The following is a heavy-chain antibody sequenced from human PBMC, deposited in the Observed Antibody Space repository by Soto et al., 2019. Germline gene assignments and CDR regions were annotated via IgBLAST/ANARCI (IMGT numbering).Heavy chain of an antibody. J-gene: IGHJ6*04. CDR1: GGTFSSYT. Sequence: ASVKVSCKASGGTFSSYTISWVRQAPGQGLEWMGRIIPILGIANYAQKFQGRVTITADKSTSTAYMELSSLRSEDTAVYYCARDGPYSSSWPHSDVWGKGTTVTVSS. CDR2: IIPILGIA. V-gene: IGHV1-69*04. CDR3: ARDGPYSSSWPHSDV. D-gene: IGHD6-13*01.